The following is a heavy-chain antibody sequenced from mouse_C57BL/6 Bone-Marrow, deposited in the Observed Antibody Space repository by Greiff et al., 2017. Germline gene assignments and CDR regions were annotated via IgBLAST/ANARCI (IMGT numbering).Heavy chain of an antibody. D-gene: IGHD3-3*01. CDR2: ISDGGSYT. Sequence: EVQLVESGGGLVKPGGSLKLSCAASGFTFSSYAMSWVRQTPEKRLEWVATISDGGSYTYYPDNVKGRFTISRDKAKNNLYLQMSHLKSEDTAMYYCGRGAGTWGYYFDYWGQGTTLTVSS. J-gene: IGHJ2*01. CDR3: GRGAGTWGYYFDY. CDR1: GFTFSSYA. V-gene: IGHV5-4*01.